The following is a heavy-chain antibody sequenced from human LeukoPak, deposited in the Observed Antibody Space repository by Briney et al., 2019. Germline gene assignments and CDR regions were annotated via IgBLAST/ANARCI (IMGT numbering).Heavy chain of an antibody. J-gene: IGHJ6*03. CDR3: ARVVGQQLVADYYYYYYMDV. V-gene: IGHV4-34*01. CDR2: INHSGST. D-gene: IGHD6-13*01. CDR1: GGSFSGYY. Sequence: SETLSLTCAVYGGSFSGYYWSWIRQPPGKGLEWIGEINHSGSTNYNPSLKSRVTISVDTSKNQFSLKLSSVTAADTAVYYCARVVGQQLVADYYYYYYMDVWGKGTTVTVSS.